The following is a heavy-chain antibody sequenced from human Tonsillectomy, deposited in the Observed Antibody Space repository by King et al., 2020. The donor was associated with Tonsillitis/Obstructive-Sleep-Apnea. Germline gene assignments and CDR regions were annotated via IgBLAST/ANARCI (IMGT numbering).Heavy chain of an antibody. CDR3: ARLLVQQLLSDFDY. Sequence: QLVQSGAEVEKPGASVKVSCKASGYTFTDYSMHWVRQAPGQGLECMGWINPNSGGTSYAQKFRGRVTMTRDTSISTAYMELSRLKSDDTAVYYCARLLVQQLLSDFDYWGQGTLVTVSS. J-gene: IGHJ4*02. CDR2: INPNSGGT. V-gene: IGHV1-2*02. CDR1: GYTFTDYS. D-gene: IGHD4-11*01.